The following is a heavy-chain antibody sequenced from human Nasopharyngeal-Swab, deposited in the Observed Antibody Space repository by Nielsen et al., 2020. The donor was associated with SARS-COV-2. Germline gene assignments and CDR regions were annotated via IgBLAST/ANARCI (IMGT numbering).Heavy chain of an antibody. CDR2: IYTSGST. Sequence: SDTLSLTCTVSGGSISSGSYYWSWIRQPAGKGLEWIGRIYTSGSTNYNPSLNSRVTISVDTSKNQFSLKLSSVTAADTAVYYCARVGQQLVRHYYYYGMDVWGQGTTVTVSS. V-gene: IGHV4-61*02. J-gene: IGHJ6*02. D-gene: IGHD6-13*01. CDR3: ARVGQQLVRHYYYYGMDV. CDR1: GGSISSGSYY.